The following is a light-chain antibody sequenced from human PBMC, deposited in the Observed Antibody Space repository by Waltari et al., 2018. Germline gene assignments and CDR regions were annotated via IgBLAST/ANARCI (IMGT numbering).Light chain of an antibody. Sequence: ETVLKQSPATLSVSPGERATLSCRTSQTIGRSLAWYQQKPGQAPRLVIYGASIRATGIPARFSGSGSETEFALTISGLQSEDFAVYYCQQYNNWPPGTFGQGTKVEI. V-gene: IGKV3-15*01. CDR2: GAS. CDR1: QTIGRS. J-gene: IGKJ1*01. CDR3: QQYNNWPPGT.